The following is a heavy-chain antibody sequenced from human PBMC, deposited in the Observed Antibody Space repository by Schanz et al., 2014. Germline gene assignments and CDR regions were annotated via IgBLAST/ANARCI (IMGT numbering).Heavy chain of an antibody. Sequence: EVQLVESGGGVVQPGRSLRLSCAASGFTFGDYAMTWVRQAPGKGLEWVSAINTGVNTYYADSVRGRFTMSRDNSKNTLYLQMNSLRAGDAAVYYCARGLIAAAGGAFDYWGQGTLVAVSA. V-gene: IGHV3-23*04. CDR1: GFTFGDYA. D-gene: IGHD6-13*01. J-gene: IGHJ4*02. CDR2: INTGVNT. CDR3: ARGLIAAAGGAFDY.